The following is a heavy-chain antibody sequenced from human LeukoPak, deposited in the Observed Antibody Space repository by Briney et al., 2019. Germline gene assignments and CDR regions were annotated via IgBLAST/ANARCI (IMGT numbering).Heavy chain of an antibody. Sequence: PGGSLRLSCAASGFSFNNYALSWVRQTPGKGLEWVSAISGSGINTYYADSVKGRFTISRDNSKNTLSLQMNSLRADDTAVYYCAKVEYTGYDIDASDIWGQGTTVTVSS. D-gene: IGHD5-12*01. J-gene: IGHJ3*02. CDR2: ISGSGINT. CDR1: GFSFNNYA. V-gene: IGHV3-23*01. CDR3: AKVEYTGYDIDASDI.